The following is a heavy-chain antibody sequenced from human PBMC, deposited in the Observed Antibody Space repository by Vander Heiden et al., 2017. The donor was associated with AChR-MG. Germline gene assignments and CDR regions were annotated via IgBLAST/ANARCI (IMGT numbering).Heavy chain of an antibody. J-gene: IGHJ5*02. V-gene: IGHV4-61*01. Sequence: QVQLQESGPGLVKPSETLSLTCTVSGGSVSSGSYYWSWIRQPPGKGLEWIGYIYYSGSTNYNPSLKSRVTISVDTSKNQFSLKLSSVTAADTAVYYCARGPIVGATTGWFDPWGQGTLVTVSS. CDR3: ARGPIVGATTGWFDP. CDR1: GGSVSSGSYY. D-gene: IGHD1-26*01. CDR2: IYYSGST.